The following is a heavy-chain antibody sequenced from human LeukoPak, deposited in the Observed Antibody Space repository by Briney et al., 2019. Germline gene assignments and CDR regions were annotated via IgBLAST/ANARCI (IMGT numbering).Heavy chain of an antibody. D-gene: IGHD3-16*01. CDR2: INACNGNT. CDR3: ASGLRVGSASDI. J-gene: IGHJ3*02. Sequence: ASVKVSCKASGYTFTSYAMHWVRQAPGQRLEWMGWINACNGNTKYSQKFQGRVTITRDTSASTAYMELSSLRSEDTAVDYWASGLRVGSASDIWGQGAMVTVSS. CDR1: GYTFTSYA. V-gene: IGHV1-3*01.